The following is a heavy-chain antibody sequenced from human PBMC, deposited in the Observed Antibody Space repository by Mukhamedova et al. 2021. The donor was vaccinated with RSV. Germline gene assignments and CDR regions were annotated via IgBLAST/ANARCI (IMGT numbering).Heavy chain of an antibody. V-gene: IGHV3-30*18. CDR2: IGSDETTQ. Sequence: TFSSTGMHWVRQAPGTGLEWVAVIGSDETTQFFLDSVKGRFTLSRDNSKNMLSLQMNSLRPEDTAIYYCAKEYKHGVWLFDYWG. CDR3: AKEYKHGVWLFDY. J-gene: IGHJ4*01. CDR1: TFSSTG. D-gene: IGHD1-14*01.